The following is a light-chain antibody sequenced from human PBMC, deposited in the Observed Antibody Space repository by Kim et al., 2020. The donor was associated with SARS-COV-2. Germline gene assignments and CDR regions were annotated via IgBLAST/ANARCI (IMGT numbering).Light chain of an antibody. CDR1: QSPLHSNGYNY. V-gene: IGKV2-28*01. CDR3: MQALQTPPT. J-gene: IGKJ1*01. CDR2: LGS. Sequence: DIVMTQSPLSLPVTLGEPASISCRSSQSPLHSNGYNYLDWYLQKPGQSPQLLIYLGSNRASGVPDRFSGSGSGTDFTLKISRVEAVDVGVYYCMQALQTPPTFGQGTKVDIK.